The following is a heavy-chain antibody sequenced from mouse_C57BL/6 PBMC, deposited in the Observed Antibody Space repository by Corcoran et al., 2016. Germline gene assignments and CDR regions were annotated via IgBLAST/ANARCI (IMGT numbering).Heavy chain of an antibody. V-gene: IGHV1-76*01. CDR2: IYPGSGNT. D-gene: IGHD2-2*01. Sequence: QVQLKQSGAELVRPGASVKLSCKASGYTFTDYYINWVKQRPGQGLEWIARIYPGSGNTYYNEKFKGKATLTAEKSSSTAYMQLSSLTSEDSAVYFCAREGYYGFWYFDVWGTGTTVTVS. CDR1: GYTFTDYY. CDR3: AREGYYGFWYFDV. J-gene: IGHJ1*03.